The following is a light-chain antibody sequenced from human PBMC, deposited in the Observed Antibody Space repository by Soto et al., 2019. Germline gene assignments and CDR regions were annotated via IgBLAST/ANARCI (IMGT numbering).Light chain of an antibody. Sequence: DIVLTQSPGTLSLSPGERAALSVGSGQSVTSNYLAWYQQKPGQAPRLLIYGASTRATGIPARFSGSGSGTEFTLTISSLQSEDFAVYYCQQYNNWPPFTFGQGTRLEIK. J-gene: IGKJ5*01. V-gene: IGKV3-15*01. CDR1: QSVTSN. CDR2: GAS. CDR3: QQYNNWPPFT.